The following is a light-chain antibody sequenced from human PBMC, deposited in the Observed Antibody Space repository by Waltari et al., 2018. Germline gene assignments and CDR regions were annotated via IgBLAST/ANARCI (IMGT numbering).Light chain of an antibody. Sequence: IVLTQPPGTLSLSPGERATLTCRASQSVSRSLAWYQQKPGQAPKLLIYGASTRATGIPDRFTGSGSGTYFSLTISSLEPEDFAIYFCQHYVRLPATFGQGTKVEIK. CDR3: QHYVRLPAT. CDR1: QSVSRS. V-gene: IGKV3-20*01. J-gene: IGKJ1*01. CDR2: GAS.